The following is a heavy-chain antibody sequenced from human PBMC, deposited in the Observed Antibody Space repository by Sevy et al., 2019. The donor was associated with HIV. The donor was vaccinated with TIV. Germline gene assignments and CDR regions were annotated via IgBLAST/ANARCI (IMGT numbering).Heavy chain of an antibody. D-gene: IGHD2-8*01. Sequence: GGSLRLSCSASGFSFSGYAMHWVRQAPGKGLEYVSAISSNGGSRYYAESVKGRFTISRDNSKSALYLQMSSLRTEDTAEYYSVNAMVHSSAAGTFDIWGQGTMVTVSS. V-gene: IGHV3-64D*06. CDR1: GFSFSGYA. CDR2: ISSNGGSR. J-gene: IGHJ4*01. CDR3: VNAMVHSSAAGTFDI.